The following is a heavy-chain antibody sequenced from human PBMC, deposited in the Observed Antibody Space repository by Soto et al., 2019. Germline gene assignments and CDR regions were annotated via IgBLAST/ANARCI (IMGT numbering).Heavy chain of an antibody. J-gene: IGHJ3*02. V-gene: IGHV4-4*02. CDR3: ARRLGYCSSTSCYVSVSAFDI. CDR1: SGSISSSNW. Sequence: QVQLQESGPGLVKPSGTLSLTCAVSSGSISSSNWWSWVRQPPGKGLEWIGEIYHSGSTNYNPSLKSRLTISVDKSKNQFSLKLSSATAADTAVYYCARRLGYCSSTSCYVSVSAFDIWGQGTMVTVSS. D-gene: IGHD2-2*01. CDR2: IYHSGST.